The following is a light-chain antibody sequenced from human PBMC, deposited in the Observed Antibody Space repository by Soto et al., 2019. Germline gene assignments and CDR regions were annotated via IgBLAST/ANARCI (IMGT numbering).Light chain of an antibody. V-gene: IGLV2-23*02. J-gene: IGLJ2*01. CDR2: EAT. CDR1: SSDVGGFNL. CDR3: CFYARSSTVV. Sequence: QSVLTQPASVSGSHGQSITISCTGTSSDVGGFNLVSWYQQHPGKDPKLIIYEATKRPSGVSIRFSGSKSGNTASITISGLRAEDGGDYFCCFYARSSTVVFGGGTKVTV.